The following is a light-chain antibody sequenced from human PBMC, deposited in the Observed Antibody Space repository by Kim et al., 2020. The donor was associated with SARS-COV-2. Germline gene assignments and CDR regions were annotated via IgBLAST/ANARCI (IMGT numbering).Light chain of an antibody. CDR1: HSVSSY. CDR2: DAS. Sequence: SVSPGERAPLSCRARHSVSSYLAWYQQKPGQAPRLLIYDASNRATGIPARFSGSGFGTDFTLTISSLESEDFAVYYCQQRSNWLTFGGGTKVDIK. V-gene: IGKV3-11*01. J-gene: IGKJ4*01. CDR3: QQRSNWLT.